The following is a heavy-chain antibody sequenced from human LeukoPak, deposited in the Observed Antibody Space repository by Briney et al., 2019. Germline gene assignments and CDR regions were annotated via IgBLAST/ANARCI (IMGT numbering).Heavy chain of an antibody. CDR1: GFTFSSYA. V-gene: IGHV3-23*01. D-gene: IGHD2-8*01. J-gene: IGHJ4*02. CDR3: AKDASIGRYCTNGVCSPFDY. CDR2: ISDTGGST. Sequence: GGSLRLSCAASGFTFSSYAMTWVRQAPGKGLEWVSAISDTGGSTYDADSVKGRFTISRDNSKNTLYLQMNSLRAEDTAVYYCAKDASIGRYCTNGVCSPFDYWGQGTLVTVSS.